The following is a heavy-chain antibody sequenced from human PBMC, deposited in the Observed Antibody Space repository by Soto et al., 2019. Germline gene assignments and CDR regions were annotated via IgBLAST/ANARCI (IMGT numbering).Heavy chain of an antibody. J-gene: IGHJ4*02. D-gene: IGHD6-6*01. CDR3: ANGGWYTSTSRSDC. CDR2: MSYDGRNQ. V-gene: IGHV3-30*18. CDR1: GFTLSGVD. Sequence: QVQLVESGGGVVQPGTSLRLSCSASGFTLSGVDMHWVRQAPGKGLEWVAVMSYDGRNQYYADSVKGRFTVSRDSSKITLYLQRNWLRTEDAAVYYCANGGWYTSTSRSDCWGQGTLVTVSS.